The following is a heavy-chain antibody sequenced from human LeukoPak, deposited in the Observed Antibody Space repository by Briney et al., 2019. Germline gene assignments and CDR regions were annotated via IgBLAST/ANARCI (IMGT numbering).Heavy chain of an antibody. J-gene: IGHJ4*02. V-gene: IGHV4-59*01. CDR1: GGSISSYY. CDR2: IYYSGST. D-gene: IGHD3-16*01. CDR3: ARGGDFVEYYFDY. Sequence: SETLSLTCTVSGGSISSYYWSWIRQPPGKGLEWIGYIYYSGSTNYNPSLKSRVTISVDTSKNQFSLKLSSVTAADTAVYYCARGGDFVEYYFDYWAREPWSPSPQ.